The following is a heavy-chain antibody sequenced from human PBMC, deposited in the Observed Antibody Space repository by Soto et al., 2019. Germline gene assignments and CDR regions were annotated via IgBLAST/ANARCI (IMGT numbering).Heavy chain of an antibody. CDR1: GGSISSSSYY. J-gene: IGHJ4*02. V-gene: IGHV4-61*05. CDR3: ARDSSGYYYKSRSYYFDY. CDR2: IYYSGST. Sequence: SETLSLTCTVSGGSISSSSYYWGWIRQPPGKGLEWIGYIYYSGSTNYNPSLKSRVTISVDTSKNQFSLKLSSVTAADTAVYYCARDSSGYYYKSRSYYFDYWGQGTLVTVSS. D-gene: IGHD3-22*01.